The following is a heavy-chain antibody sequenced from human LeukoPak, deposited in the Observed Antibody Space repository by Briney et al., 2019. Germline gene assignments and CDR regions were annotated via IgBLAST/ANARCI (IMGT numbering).Heavy chain of an antibody. CDR1: GFTFSSYE. CDR3: ARDDGLLYSSGWYGIRSYYYYMDV. CDR2: ISSSGSTI. Sequence: GGSLRLSCAASGFTFSSYEMNWVRQAPGKGLEWVSYISSSGSTIYYADSVKGRFTISRDNAKNSLYLQMNSLRAEDTAVYYCARDDGLLYSSGWYGIRSYYYYMDVWGKGTTVTVSS. D-gene: IGHD6-19*01. V-gene: IGHV3-48*03. J-gene: IGHJ6*03.